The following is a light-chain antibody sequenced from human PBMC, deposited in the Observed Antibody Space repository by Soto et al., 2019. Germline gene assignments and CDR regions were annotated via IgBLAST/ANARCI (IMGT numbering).Light chain of an antibody. V-gene: IGLV2-14*01. CDR3: ISFTSTSALCV. CDR1: SSDIGGYNY. J-gene: IGLJ1*01. Sequence: QSALTQPASVSGSPGQSITISCTGTSSDIGGYNYVSWYQQHPGKAPKLVIHEVSNRPSGVSNRFSGSKSGNTASLTISGLQAEDEADYYCISFTSTSALCVFGTGTKVTVL. CDR2: EVS.